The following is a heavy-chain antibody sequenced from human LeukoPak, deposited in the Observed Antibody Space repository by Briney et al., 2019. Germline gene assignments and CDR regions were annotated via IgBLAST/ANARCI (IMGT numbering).Heavy chain of an antibody. D-gene: IGHD3-10*01. J-gene: IGHJ6*02. Sequence: GESLKISCKASGYSFPEYWIGWVRQMPGKGLDWMGIIYPGDSDTRYRPSFQGQVTISADKSISTAYLQWNSLKASDTAMYYCARSDQLRWFGDPRRPYYYGIDVWGQGTTVTVSS. CDR2: IYPGDSDT. V-gene: IGHV5-51*01. CDR3: ARSDQLRWFGDPRRPYYYGIDV. CDR1: GYSFPEYW.